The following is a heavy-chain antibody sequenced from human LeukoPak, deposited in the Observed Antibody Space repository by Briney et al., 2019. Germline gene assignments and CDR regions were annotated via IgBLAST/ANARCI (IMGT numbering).Heavy chain of an antibody. CDR3: ARDWRDSSGKFPNDAFDI. J-gene: IGHJ3*02. V-gene: IGHV4-30-4*07. Sequence: PSETLSLTCAVSGGSISSGGYSWSWIRQPPGKGPEWIGYIYYSGSTYYNPSLKSRVTIPVDTSKNQFSLKLSSVTAADTAVYYCARDWRDSSGKFPNDAFDIWGQGTMVTVSS. D-gene: IGHD3-22*01. CDR1: GGSISSGGYS. CDR2: IYYSGST.